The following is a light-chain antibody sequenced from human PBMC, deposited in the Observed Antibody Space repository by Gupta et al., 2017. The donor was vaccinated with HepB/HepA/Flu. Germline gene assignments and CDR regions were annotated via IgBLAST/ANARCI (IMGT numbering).Light chain of an antibody. CDR3: QQSRKGLART. Sequence: IVLTQSPATLSLSPGERATLSCRASPSVSSYLAWYQQKPGQAPRLLIYEASNRATGIPARFSGSGSGTDFTLKISRVETEDVAVYYCQQSRKGLARTFGEGTKVEIK. CDR1: PSVSSY. V-gene: IGKV3-11*01. CDR2: EAS. J-gene: IGKJ4*02.